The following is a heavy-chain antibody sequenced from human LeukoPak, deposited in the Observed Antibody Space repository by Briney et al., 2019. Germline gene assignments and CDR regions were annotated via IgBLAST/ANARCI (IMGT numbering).Heavy chain of an antibody. CDR2: IHRDGRT. D-gene: IGHD3-9*01. CDR3: GKTDIYFNPIDY. CDR1: GGSISSYY. Sequence: SETLSLTCTVSGGSISSYYWSWIRQPPGQGLEWIGEIHRDGRTRYNPSLKSRVTMSIDYSKNQFSLKVSSVTAADTAIYYCGKTDIYFNPIDYWGPGSLVTVSS. V-gene: IGHV4-59*12. J-gene: IGHJ4*02.